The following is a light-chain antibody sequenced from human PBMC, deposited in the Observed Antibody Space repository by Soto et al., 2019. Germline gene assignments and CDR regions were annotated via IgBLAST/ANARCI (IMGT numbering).Light chain of an antibody. J-gene: IGLJ1*01. CDR2: GNS. CDR1: SSNIGAGYD. Sequence: QPVLTQPPSVSGAPGQRVTISCSGSSSNIGAGYDVNWYRQLPGTAPKLLIYGNSDRPSGVPDRFSGSKSGTSASLAITGLQAEDEADYFCQSYDRSLRTYVFGTATKLTVL. CDR3: QSYDRSLRTYV. V-gene: IGLV1-40*01.